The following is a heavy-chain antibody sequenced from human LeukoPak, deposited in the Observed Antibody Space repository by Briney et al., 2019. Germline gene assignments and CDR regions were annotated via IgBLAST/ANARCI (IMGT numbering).Heavy chain of an antibody. Sequence: GGSLRLSCAASTFTFSNYWMSWVRQAPGKGLEWVANIKQDGSEKYYVDSVKGRFTISRDNAKTSLYLQMNSLRAEDTAVYYCARDVLAAGATGTFDIWGQGTMVTVSS. CDR3: ARDVLAAGATGTFDI. CDR1: TFTFSNYW. CDR2: IKQDGSEK. V-gene: IGHV3-7*03. D-gene: IGHD1-14*01. J-gene: IGHJ3*02.